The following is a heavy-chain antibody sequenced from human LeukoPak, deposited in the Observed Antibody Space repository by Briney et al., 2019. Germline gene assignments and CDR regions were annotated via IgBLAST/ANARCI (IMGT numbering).Heavy chain of an antibody. J-gene: IGHJ4*02. CDR3: AKEWVSYDSSGYYGYFDY. V-gene: IGHV3-9*01. CDR2: ISWNSGSI. Sequence: PGRSLRLSCAASGFTFDDYAMHWVRQAPGKGLEWVSGISWNSGSIGYADSVKGRFTISRDNVKNSLYLQMNSLRAEDTALYYCAKEWVSYDSSGYYGYFDYWGQGTLVTVSS. CDR1: GFTFDDYA. D-gene: IGHD3-22*01.